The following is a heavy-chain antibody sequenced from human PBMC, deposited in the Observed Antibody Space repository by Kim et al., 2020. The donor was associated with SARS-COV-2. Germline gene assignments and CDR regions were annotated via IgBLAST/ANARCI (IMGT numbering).Heavy chain of an antibody. J-gene: IGHJ4*02. Sequence: GGSLRLSCAASGFTFSRYDMHWVRQAPGKGLEWVAVISYDGTKNFYADSVKGRFTISRDNSKNTLYLQMNSLRAEDTAVYYCAKDMFDYWSQGILVTVSS. CDR2: ISYDGTKN. CDR3: AKDMFDY. CDR1: GFTFSRYD. V-gene: IGHV3-30*18.